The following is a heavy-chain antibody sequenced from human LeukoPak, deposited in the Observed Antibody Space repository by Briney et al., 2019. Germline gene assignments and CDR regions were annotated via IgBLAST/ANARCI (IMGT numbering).Heavy chain of an antibody. CDR1: GVSFSGYY. D-gene: IGHD2-15*01. CDR3: ARYCSGGSCRARNYYYYYMDV. Sequence: SETLSLTCAVYGVSFSGYYWSWIRQPPGKGLEWIGEINHSGSTNYNPSLKSRVTISVDTSKNQFSLKLGSVTAADTAVYYCARYCSGGSCRARNYYYYYMDVWGKGTTVTISS. CDR2: INHSGST. J-gene: IGHJ6*03. V-gene: IGHV4-34*01.